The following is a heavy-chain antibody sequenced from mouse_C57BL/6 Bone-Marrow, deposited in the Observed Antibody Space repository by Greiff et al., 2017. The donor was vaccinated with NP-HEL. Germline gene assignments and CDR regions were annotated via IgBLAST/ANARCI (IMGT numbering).Heavy chain of an antibody. D-gene: IGHD2-4*01. CDR1: GYSITGGYY. J-gene: IGHJ2*01. V-gene: IGHV3-6*01. CDR3: ATADYDFDFVS. CDR2: ITYGGSN. Sequence: EVKLQESGPGLVKPSQSLSLTCSVTGYSITGGYYWNWIRQFPGNKLEWMGYITYGGSNNYNPSLKNRISITRDTSGNQFFLKLNSVTTEDSATYYCATADYDFDFVSWGQGTTLTVSS.